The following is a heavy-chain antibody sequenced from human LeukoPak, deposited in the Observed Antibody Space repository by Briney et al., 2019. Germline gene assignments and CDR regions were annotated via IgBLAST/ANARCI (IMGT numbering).Heavy chain of an antibody. CDR3: TKDMSYKGTWGSYPDS. J-gene: IGHJ4*02. D-gene: IGHD3-16*02. Sequence: GGSLRLSCAASGFTFDDYAMHWVRQAPGKGLEWVSGISWNSGNIGYADSVKGRFTISRGNAKNSLYLQMNSLRAEDTALYYCTKDMSYKGTWGSYPDSWGQGTLVTVSS. CDR2: ISWNSGNI. CDR1: GFTFDDYA. V-gene: IGHV3-9*01.